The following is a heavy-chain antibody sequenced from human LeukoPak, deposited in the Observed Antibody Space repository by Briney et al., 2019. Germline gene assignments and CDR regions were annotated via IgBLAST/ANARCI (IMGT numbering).Heavy chain of an antibody. V-gene: IGHV4-61*02. D-gene: IGHD2-8*01. CDR3: ARALCINGICEWFDP. J-gene: IGHJ5*02. Sequence: SETLSLTCTVSGASISSGIYFWSWTRQPAGKGLEWIGRVQTSGGTNYNPSLESRVTISIDTSKNQFSLTLRSVTAADTAVYYCARALCINGICEWFDPWGQGTLVTVSS. CDR2: VQTSGGT. CDR1: GASISSGIYF.